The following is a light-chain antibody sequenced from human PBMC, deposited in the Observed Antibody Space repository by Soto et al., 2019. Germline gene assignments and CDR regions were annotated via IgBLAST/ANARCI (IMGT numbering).Light chain of an antibody. CDR2: DVN. CDR1: SSDVGAYNF. V-gene: IGLV2-11*01. CDR3: CSYAGNYPK. J-gene: IGLJ3*02. Sequence: QSALTQPRSVSGSPGQSVTISCTGRSSDVGAYNFVSWYQRYPAKAPKLMIYDVNKRPSGVPDRFSGSKSGYTASLTISGLQAEDEADYYCCSYAGNYPKFGGGTKLTVL.